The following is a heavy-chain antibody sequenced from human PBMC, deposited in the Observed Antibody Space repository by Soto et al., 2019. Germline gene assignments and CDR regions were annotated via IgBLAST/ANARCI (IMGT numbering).Heavy chain of an antibody. D-gene: IGHD2-15*01. Sequence: PSETLSLTCSVSGDSISYYYWSWVRQPPGRGLEWIGYVYYSGSTDYNPSLKSRVTISVDTSKNQFSLKVLSVTAADTAIYYCARGLGCSGGRCNKRFDYWGRGTLVTVSS. CDR3: ARGLGCSGGRCNKRFDY. V-gene: IGHV4-59*01. CDR1: GDSISYYY. J-gene: IGHJ4*02. CDR2: VYYSGST.